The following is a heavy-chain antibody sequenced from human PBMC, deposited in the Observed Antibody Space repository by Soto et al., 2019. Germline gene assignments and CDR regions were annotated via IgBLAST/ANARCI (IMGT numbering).Heavy chain of an antibody. V-gene: IGHV1-8*01. CDR3: ARRGRVINTVTRGLRWFDP. CDR2: MNPNSGNT. Sequence: GASVKVSCKASGYTFTSYDINWVRQATGQGLEWMGWMNPNSGNTGYAQKFQGRVTMTRNTSISTAYMELSSLRSEDTAVYYCARRGRVINTVTRGLRWFDPWGQGTLVTVSS. J-gene: IGHJ5*02. D-gene: IGHD4-4*01. CDR1: GYTFTSYD.